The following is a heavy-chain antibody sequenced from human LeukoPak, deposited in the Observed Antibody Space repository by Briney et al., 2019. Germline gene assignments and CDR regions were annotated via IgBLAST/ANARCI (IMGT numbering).Heavy chain of an antibody. CDR1: GFTFSNAW. Sequence: PGGSLRLSCAASGFTFSNAWMSWVRQAPGRGLEWVGRIKSKTDGGTTDYAAPVKGRFTISRDDSKNTLYLQMNSLKTEDTAVYYCTTGIDDSSGYFDYWGQGTLVTVSS. CDR2: IKSKTDGGTT. V-gene: IGHV3-15*01. J-gene: IGHJ4*02. CDR3: TTGIDDSSGYFDY. D-gene: IGHD3-22*01.